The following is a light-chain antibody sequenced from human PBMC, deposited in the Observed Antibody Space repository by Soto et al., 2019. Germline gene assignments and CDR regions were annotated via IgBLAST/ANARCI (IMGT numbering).Light chain of an antibody. Sequence: DIVLTQSPGTLTLSPGDRATLSCRSSQSVNSNYLAWYQQKPGQAPRLLIFGASTRATGIPDRFRGSGSGTDLTLTINRLEPEDFAVYYCQQYGRTFGQGTKLEIK. CDR1: QSVNSNY. CDR2: GAS. J-gene: IGKJ2*01. V-gene: IGKV3-20*01. CDR3: QQYGRT.